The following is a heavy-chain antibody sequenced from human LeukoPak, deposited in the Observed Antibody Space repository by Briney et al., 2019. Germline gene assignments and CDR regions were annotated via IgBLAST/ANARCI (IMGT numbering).Heavy chain of an antibody. CDR1: GSTFSTHW. CDR3: AREFACGGASCLYYFDY. V-gene: IGHV3-7*01. Sequence: PGGSLTLSWAASGSTFSTHWIGCVRHPPGEWLEWVAYIMYEGNERNYVDSVEGPFTLSRNNTTHSMYLQIDSVRTGDTAVFYCAREFACGGASCLYYFDYLGEGALVTVCS. D-gene: IGHD2-15*01. J-gene: IGHJ4*02. CDR2: IMYEGNER.